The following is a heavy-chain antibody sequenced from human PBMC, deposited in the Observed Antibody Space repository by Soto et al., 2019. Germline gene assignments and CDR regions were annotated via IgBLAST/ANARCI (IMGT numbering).Heavy chain of an antibody. Sequence: EVQLVESGGGLVQPGGSLRLSCAASGFTFSSYWMHWVRQAPGKGLVWVSRINSDGSSTSYADSVKGRFTISRDNAKNALYLQMTSLRAADTAVYYCAMASGSYPTAFDYWGQGTLVTVSS. V-gene: IGHV3-74*01. J-gene: IGHJ4*02. CDR3: AMASGSYPTAFDY. CDR1: GFTFSSYW. D-gene: IGHD1-26*01. CDR2: INSDGSST.